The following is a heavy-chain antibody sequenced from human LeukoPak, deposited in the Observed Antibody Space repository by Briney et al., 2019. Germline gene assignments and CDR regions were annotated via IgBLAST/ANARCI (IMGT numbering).Heavy chain of an antibody. CDR2: IKRSGIT. CDR3: ARVRGCNVHNCLLGGWFDP. V-gene: IGHV4-34*01. J-gene: IGHJ5*02. Sequence: SETLSLTCATDGASLSAYHWTWIRQPPGKGLEWIGEIKRSGITNYNPSLKSRVTLSIDTSKNQFSLKVASVTAADMAVYYCARVRGCNVHNCLLGGWFDPWGQGTLVTVSS. D-gene: IGHD1-20*01. CDR1: GASLSAYH.